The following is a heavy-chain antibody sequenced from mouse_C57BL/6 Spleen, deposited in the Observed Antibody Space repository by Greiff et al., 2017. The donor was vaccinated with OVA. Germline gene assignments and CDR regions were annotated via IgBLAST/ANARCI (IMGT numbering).Heavy chain of an antibody. CDR2: SRHKANDYTT. V-gene: IGHV7-1*01. CDR3: ARDGDYDSNGGFAY. CDR1: GFTFSDFY. D-gene: IGHD2-5*01. J-gene: IGHJ3*01. Sequence: EVQLVESGGGLVQSGRSLRLSCATSGFTFSDFYMEWVRQAPGKGLEWIAASRHKANDYTTEYSASVKGRFIVSRYTSQSILYLQMNALRAEDTAIDDCARDGDYDSNGGFAYWGQGTLVTVAA.